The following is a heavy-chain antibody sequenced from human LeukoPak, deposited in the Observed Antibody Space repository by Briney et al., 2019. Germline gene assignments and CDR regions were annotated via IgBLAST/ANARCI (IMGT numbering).Heavy chain of an antibody. Sequence: GGSLRLSCAASRFTFSSYSMNWVRQARGKGLEWVSSISSSSDYIYYADSVKGRFTISRDNARNSLYVQMNSLRVEDTAVYYCARGTEYGWLDPWGQGTLVTVSS. V-gene: IGHV3-21*01. D-gene: IGHD2/OR15-2a*01. J-gene: IGHJ5*02. CDR1: RFTFSSYS. CDR3: ARGTEYGWLDP. CDR2: ISSSSDYI.